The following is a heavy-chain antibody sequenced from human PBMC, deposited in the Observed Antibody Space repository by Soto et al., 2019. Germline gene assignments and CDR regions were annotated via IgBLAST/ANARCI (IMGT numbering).Heavy chain of an antibody. Sequence: SQTLSLPCAISGDRVSINSAAWNWLRQSPSRVLEWLGRTYYRSKWYNDSAVSVKRRITINPDTSKNQFSLQLNSVNPEDTAVYKCAREGNWGCRNDAFDNWGQGTMVTVSS. D-gene: IGHD7-27*01. CDR2: TYYRSKWYN. J-gene: IGHJ3*02. CDR1: GDRVSINSAA. V-gene: IGHV6-1*01. CDR3: AREGNWGCRNDAFDN.